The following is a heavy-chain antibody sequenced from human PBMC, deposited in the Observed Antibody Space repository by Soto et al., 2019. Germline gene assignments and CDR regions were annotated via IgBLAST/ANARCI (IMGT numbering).Heavy chain of an antibody. CDR3: ASQAADRFDDFDI. CDR1: GFTFSSYS. CDR2: ISSSSSSI. V-gene: IGHV3-48*02. D-gene: IGHD6-13*01. J-gene: IGHJ3*02. Sequence: GGSLRLSCAASGFTFSSYSMNWVRQAPGKGLEWVSYISSSSSSIYYADSVKGRFTISRDNAKNSLYLQMNSLRDADTAVYYCASQAADRFDDFDIWGQGTMVTVSS.